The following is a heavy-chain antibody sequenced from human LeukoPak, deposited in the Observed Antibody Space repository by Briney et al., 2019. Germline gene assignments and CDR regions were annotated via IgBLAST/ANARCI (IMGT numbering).Heavy chain of an antibody. Sequence: GASVRASCKASGWPFSTHDINWVRQSTGQGLEWLGWVNPNSGTAGYAQKFQGRVAMTRDSSISTAYLELNSLRSEDTAVYFCATTRRLPLLGFDSWGQGTLVTVSS. CDR3: ATTRRLPLLGFDS. J-gene: IGHJ5*01. CDR1: GWPFSTHD. V-gene: IGHV1-8*01. CDR2: VNPNSGTA. D-gene: IGHD2-15*01.